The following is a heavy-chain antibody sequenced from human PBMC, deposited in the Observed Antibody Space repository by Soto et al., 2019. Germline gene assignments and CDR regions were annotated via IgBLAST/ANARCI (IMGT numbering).Heavy chain of an antibody. CDR2: IGSGSSTI. J-gene: IGHJ4*02. CDR3: ARDPRSKLIMLGYFDY. D-gene: IGHD2-8*01. Sequence: GGSLRLSCAASGFTFSTYSMNWVRQAPGKGLEWISYIGSGSSTIYYAASVRGRFTISRDNAKNSLYLQMNSLRDEDTAVYYCARDPRSKLIMLGYFDYWGQGALVTVSS. V-gene: IGHV3-48*02. CDR1: GFTFSTYS.